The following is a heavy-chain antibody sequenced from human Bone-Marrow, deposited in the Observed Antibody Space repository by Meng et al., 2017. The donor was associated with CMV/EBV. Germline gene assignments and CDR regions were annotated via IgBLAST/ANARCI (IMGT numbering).Heavy chain of an antibody. Sequence: GGSLSLFCAASGFTLSSYSMNWVRQAPGKGLEWVSSISSSSSYIYYADSVKGRFTISRDNAKNAMYLQMNSLRAEDKAVYYCARVGGNYIYWYFDLWGRGTLVTVSS. D-gene: IGHD4-23*01. V-gene: IGHV3-21*01. CDR1: GFTLSSYS. J-gene: IGHJ2*01. CDR3: ARVGGNYIYWYFDL. CDR2: ISSSSSYI.